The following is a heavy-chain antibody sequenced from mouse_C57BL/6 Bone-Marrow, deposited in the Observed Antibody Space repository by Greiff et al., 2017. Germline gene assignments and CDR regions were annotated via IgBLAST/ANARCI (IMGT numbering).Heavy chain of an antibody. CDR3: ARPYYYGSSYLDY. J-gene: IGHJ2*01. CDR2: IDPSDSYT. Sequence: VQLQQPGAELVKPGASVKLSCKASGYTFTSYWMQWVKQRPGQGLEWIGEIDPSDSYTNYNQKFKGKATLTVDTSSSTAYMQLSSLTSEDSAVYYCARPYYYGSSYLDYWGQGTTLTVSS. D-gene: IGHD1-1*01. V-gene: IGHV1-50*01. CDR1: GYTFTSYW.